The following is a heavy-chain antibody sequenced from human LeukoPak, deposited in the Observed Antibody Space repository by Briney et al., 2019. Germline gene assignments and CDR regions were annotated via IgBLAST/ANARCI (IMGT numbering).Heavy chain of an antibody. D-gene: IGHD2-15*01. Sequence: SETLSLTCTVSGGSISSGGYSWSWIRQPPGKGLEWIGYIYHSGSTYYNPSLKSRVSISVDRSKNQFSLKLSSVTAADTAVYYCAREWMVAATLGWFDPWGQGTLVTVSS. CDR2: IYHSGST. CDR1: GGSISSGGYS. V-gene: IGHV4-30-2*01. J-gene: IGHJ5*02. CDR3: AREWMVAATLGWFDP.